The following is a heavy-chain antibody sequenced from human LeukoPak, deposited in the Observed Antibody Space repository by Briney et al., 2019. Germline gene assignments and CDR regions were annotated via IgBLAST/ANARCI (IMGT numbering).Heavy chain of an antibody. D-gene: IGHD3-22*01. CDR1: GFTFSSYW. CDR2: IKQDGSEK. CDR3: ARVDLKYYYDSSGYDY. Sequence: GGSLRLSCAASGFTFSSYWMSWVRQAPGKGLEWVANIKQDGSEKYYVDSVKGRFTISRDNAKNSLYLQMNSLRAEDTAVYYCARVDLKYYYDSSGYDYWGQGTLVTVSS. J-gene: IGHJ4*02. V-gene: IGHV3-7*01.